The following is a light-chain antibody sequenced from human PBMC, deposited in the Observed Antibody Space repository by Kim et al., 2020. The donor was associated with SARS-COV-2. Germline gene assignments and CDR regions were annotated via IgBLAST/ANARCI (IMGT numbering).Light chain of an antibody. CDR3: QQYNNWPLT. Sequence: RGERATLSCRASQGFRSFLAWYQQKPGPAPTLLIFDASYGPSGIPARISGSAYGTDFTLTISSLEPEDVAVYYCQQYNNWPLTFGEGTKVDIK. CDR2: DAS. CDR1: QGFRSF. J-gene: IGKJ4*01. V-gene: IGKV3-11*01.